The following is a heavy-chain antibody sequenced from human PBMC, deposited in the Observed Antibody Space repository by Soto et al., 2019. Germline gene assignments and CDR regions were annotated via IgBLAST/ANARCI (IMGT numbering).Heavy chain of an antibody. CDR2: IDTSGTKI. V-gene: IGHV3-11*01. CDR3: ASHYDMWSGYLSPVDY. J-gene: IGHJ4*02. CDR1: GYTFSDYY. Sequence: VQLVESGGDLVKPGGSLRLSCAPSGYTFSDYYMSWIRQAPGKGLEWISYIDTSGTKIYYADSVKGRFTITRDNAKNWLYLEMNSLRDEDTAVYYCASHYDMWSGYLSPVDYWGQGTLVTVSS. D-gene: IGHD3-3*01.